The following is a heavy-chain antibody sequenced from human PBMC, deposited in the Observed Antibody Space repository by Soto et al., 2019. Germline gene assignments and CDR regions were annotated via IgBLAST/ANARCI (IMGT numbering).Heavy chain of an antibody. Sequence: TSETLSLTCTVSGGSISSSSYYWGWIRQPPGKGLEWIGSIYYSGSTYYNPSLKSRVTISVDTSKNQFSLKLSSVTAADTAVYYCARHQRWLQFAPFDYWGQGTLVTVSS. V-gene: IGHV4-39*01. CDR1: GGSISSSSYY. CDR3: ARHQRWLQFAPFDY. CDR2: IYYSGST. J-gene: IGHJ4*02. D-gene: IGHD5-12*01.